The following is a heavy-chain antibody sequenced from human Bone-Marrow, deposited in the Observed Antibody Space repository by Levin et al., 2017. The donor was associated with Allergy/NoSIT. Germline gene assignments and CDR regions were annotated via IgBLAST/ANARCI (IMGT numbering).Heavy chain of an antibody. V-gene: IGHV5-51*01. CDR2: ILPSDSDT. Sequence: GGSLRLSCKGSGYSFTSYWIGWVRQMPGKGLEWMGIILPSDSDTRYSPSFQGQVTFSVDKSTNTAYLQWRSLKASDTAMYYCARHLTLGDLMSSDAFHIWGQGTKVTVSS. J-gene: IGHJ3*02. CDR1: GYSFTSYW. D-gene: IGHD3-16*01. CDR3: ARHLTLGDLMSSDAFHI.